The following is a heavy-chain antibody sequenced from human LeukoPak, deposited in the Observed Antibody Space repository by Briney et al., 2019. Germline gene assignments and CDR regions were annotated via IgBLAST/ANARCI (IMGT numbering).Heavy chain of an antibody. J-gene: IGHJ5*02. Sequence: GASVKVSCKASGYTFTGYYIHWVRQAPGQGLEWMGRINPNSGGTNYAQKFQGRVTMTRDTSISTAYMELSRLRSDDTGVYTCARATMIVVAQLPHNWFDPWGQGTLVTVSS. CDR2: INPNSGGT. CDR3: ARATMIVVAQLPHNWFDP. V-gene: IGHV1-2*05. D-gene: IGHD3-22*01. CDR1: GYTFTGYY.